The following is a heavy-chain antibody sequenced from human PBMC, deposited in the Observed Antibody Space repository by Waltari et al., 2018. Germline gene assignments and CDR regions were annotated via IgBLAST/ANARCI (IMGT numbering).Heavy chain of an antibody. CDR2: ISTSCSTS. J-gene: IGHJ1*01. D-gene: IGHD3-3*01. CDR3: AGGVVRRYRSDSEYFQH. V-gene: IGHV1-69*12. Sequence: QVQLVQSGAGVKQPGSSVRVSCTASGVTFSSYAISWVRQAPGQGLEWMGGISTSCSTSNEEPVYGGSVTSTANESTSTALIVLSSLGEEKAAVYCGAGGVVRRYRSDSEYFQHWGQGTLVTVSS. CDR1: GVTFSSYA.